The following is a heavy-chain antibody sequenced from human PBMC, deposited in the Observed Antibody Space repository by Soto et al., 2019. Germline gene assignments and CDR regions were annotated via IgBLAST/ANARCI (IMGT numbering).Heavy chain of an antibody. V-gene: IGHV3-48*01. Sequence: EVQLVESGGGLVQPGESLRLSCAASGFTFSTYSMNWVRQAPGKGLEWVSYISSSSTVISYADSVKGRFTISRDNAKNSLYLQMNGLSAEDSAVYYCAVRNVPSSAWTLDHWGQGTMVTVSS. D-gene: IGHD6-25*01. J-gene: IGHJ5*02. CDR1: GFTFSTYS. CDR2: ISSSSTVI. CDR3: AVRNVPSSAWTLDH.